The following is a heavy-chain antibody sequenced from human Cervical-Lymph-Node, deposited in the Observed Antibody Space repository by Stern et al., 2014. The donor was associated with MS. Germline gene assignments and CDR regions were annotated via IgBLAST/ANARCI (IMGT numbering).Heavy chain of an antibody. CDR2: IYWDDEK. CDR1: GFSLGTSGVG. Sequence: QITLKESGPTLVKPTQTLTLTCTFSGFSLGTSGVGVGWIRQPPGKALEWLAVIYWDDEKAYRPSLKGRLTITQDTSKNPVVLTVTNMDPEDTGTYYCVRRGDNFGYAGHGGQGPLVTVSS. CDR3: VRRGDNFGYAGH. J-gene: IGHJ4*02. D-gene: IGHD5-12*01. V-gene: IGHV2-5*02.